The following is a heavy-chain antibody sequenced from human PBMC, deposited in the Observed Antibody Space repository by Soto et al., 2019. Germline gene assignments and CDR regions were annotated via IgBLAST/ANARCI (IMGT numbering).Heavy chain of an antibody. Sequence: GGSLRLSCSASAFTFSSYEMNWFRQAPGKGLEWISYISSSGSSIHYADSVKGRFTISRDNAKNSLYLQMNSLRAEDTAVYYCARISGWRIGGFGGAFDIWGQGTMVTVSS. J-gene: IGHJ3*02. CDR3: ARISGWRIGGFGGAFDI. CDR1: AFTFSSYE. V-gene: IGHV3-48*03. CDR2: ISSSGSSI. D-gene: IGHD3-16*01.